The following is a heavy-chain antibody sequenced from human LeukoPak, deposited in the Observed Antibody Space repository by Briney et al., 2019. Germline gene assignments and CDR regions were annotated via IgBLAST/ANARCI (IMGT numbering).Heavy chain of an antibody. V-gene: IGHV3-33*01. CDR1: GFTFSSYG. CDR2: IWYDGSNK. CDR3: ASTSGWYEPIDY. Sequence: PGRSLRLSCAASGFTFSSYGMHWVRQASGKGLEWVAVIWYDGSNKYYADSVKGRFTISRDNSKNTLYLQMNSLRAEDTAVYYCASTSGWYEPIDYWGQGTLVTVSS. J-gene: IGHJ4*02. D-gene: IGHD6-19*01.